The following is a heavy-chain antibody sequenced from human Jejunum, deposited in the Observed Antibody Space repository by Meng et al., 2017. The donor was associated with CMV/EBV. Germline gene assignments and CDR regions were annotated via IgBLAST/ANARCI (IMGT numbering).Heavy chain of an antibody. Sequence: TVSSNYMTWVRQAAGKGLEWVSAIHSGGNTYYPDSVEGRFTISRDNSKNTLYLQMNSLRAEDTAVYFCARKGYCSGTDCYRAFDIWGHGTRVTVSS. D-gene: IGHD2-2*02. J-gene: IGHJ3*02. CDR2: IHSGGNT. CDR1: TVSSNY. CDR3: ARKGYCSGTDCYRAFDI. V-gene: IGHV3-66*02.